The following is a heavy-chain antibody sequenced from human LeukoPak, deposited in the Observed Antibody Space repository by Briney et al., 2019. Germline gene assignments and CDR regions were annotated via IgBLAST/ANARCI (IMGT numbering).Heavy chain of an antibody. V-gene: IGHV1-18*01. J-gene: IGHJ4*02. Sequence: ASVKVSCKASGYTFTSYGISWVRQAPGQGLEWMGWISAYNGNTNYAQKLQGRVTMTTDTSTSTAYMELRSLRSDDTAVYYCVRGGSIAAAGTLTAFAEYYFDYWGQGTLVTVSS. CDR1: GYTFTSYG. D-gene: IGHD6-13*01. CDR2: ISAYNGNT. CDR3: VRGGSIAAAGTLTAFAEYYFDY.